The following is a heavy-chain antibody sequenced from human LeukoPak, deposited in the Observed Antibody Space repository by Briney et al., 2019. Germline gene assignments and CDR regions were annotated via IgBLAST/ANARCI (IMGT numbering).Heavy chain of an antibody. D-gene: IGHD3-3*01. CDR2: IYPGDSDT. V-gene: IGHV5-51*01. CDR3: ARSLTIFGVVGAYGLDV. Sequence: GESLKISCKGSGNSFTNFWIVWVRQMPGKGLEWVGLIYPGDSDTRYSPSFQGQVTISADKSVTTAYLQWSSLKASDTAMYYCARSLTIFGVVGAYGLDVWGQGTTVTVSS. J-gene: IGHJ6*02. CDR1: GNSFTNFW.